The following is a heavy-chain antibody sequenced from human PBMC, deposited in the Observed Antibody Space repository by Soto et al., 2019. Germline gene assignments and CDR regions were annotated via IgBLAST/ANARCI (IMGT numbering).Heavy chain of an antibody. Sequence: EVQLLESGGGLVQPGGSLRLSCAASGFTFSSYAMSWVRQAPGKGLEWVSAISGSGGSTYYADSVKGRFTISRDNSKNTLYLQMNSLRAEDTAVYYCATAGFMVRGGDYFDYWGQGTLVTVSS. CDR2: ISGSGGST. V-gene: IGHV3-23*01. D-gene: IGHD3-10*01. CDR3: ATAGFMVRGGDYFDY. CDR1: GFTFSSYA. J-gene: IGHJ4*02.